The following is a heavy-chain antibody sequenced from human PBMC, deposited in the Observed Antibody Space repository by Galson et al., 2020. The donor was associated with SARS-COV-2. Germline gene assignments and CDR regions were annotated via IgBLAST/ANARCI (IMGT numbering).Heavy chain of an antibody. CDR2: ISYDGSNK. CDR3: ARDMGLVQLWDYYFDY. J-gene: IGHJ4*02. Sequence: GGSLRLSCAASGFTFSSYAMHWVRQAPGKGLEWVAVISYDGSNKYYADSVKGRFTISRDNSKNTLYLQMNSLRAEDTAVYYCARDMGLVQLWDYYFDYWGQGTLVTVSS. CDR1: GFTFSSYA. D-gene: IGHD5-18*01. V-gene: IGHV3-30*04.